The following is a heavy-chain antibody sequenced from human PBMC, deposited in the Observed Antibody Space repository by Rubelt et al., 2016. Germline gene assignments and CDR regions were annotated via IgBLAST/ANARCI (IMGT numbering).Heavy chain of an antibody. J-gene: IGHJ2*01. CDR3: ARLGYQTYWYFDL. V-gene: IGHV4-59*01. Sequence: QVQLQESGPELVKPSETLSLTCTVSGGSISSYYWSWVRQPPGKGLEWIGYIYYSGSTNYNPSIKSRVTMSVDTSKNQCSLKLSSGTAADTAVYYCARLGYQTYWYFDLWGRGTLVTVSS. CDR1: GGSISSYY. CDR2: IYYSGST. D-gene: IGHD5-12*01.